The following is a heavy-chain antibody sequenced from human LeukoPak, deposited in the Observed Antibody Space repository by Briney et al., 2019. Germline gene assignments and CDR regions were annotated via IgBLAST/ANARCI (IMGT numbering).Heavy chain of an antibody. J-gene: IGHJ4*02. CDR1: RGTFSSYA. CDR2: IIPIFSTA. V-gene: IGHV1-69*06. CDR3: ARDPHEFSSGWSQFDN. Sequence: AASVKVSCKASRGTFSSYAISWVRQAPGQGLEWMGGIIPIFSTANYAQKFQGRVTITADKSTSTAYMELSSLRSEDTAVYYCARDPHEFSSGWSQFDNWGQGTLVTVSS. D-gene: IGHD6-19*01.